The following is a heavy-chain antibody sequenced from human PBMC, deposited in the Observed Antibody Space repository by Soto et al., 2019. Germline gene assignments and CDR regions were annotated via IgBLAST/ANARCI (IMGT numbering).Heavy chain of an antibody. CDR1: GYSFTSYW. Sequence: GESLKISCKGSGYSFTSYWISWVRQMPGKGLEWMGRIDPSDSYTNYSPSFQGHVTISADKSISTAYLQWSSLKASDTAMYYCARQSDSSGYYYYYGMDVWGQGTTVTVSS. CDR2: IDPSDSYT. J-gene: IGHJ6*02. D-gene: IGHD3-22*01. CDR3: ARQSDSSGYYYYYGMDV. V-gene: IGHV5-10-1*01.